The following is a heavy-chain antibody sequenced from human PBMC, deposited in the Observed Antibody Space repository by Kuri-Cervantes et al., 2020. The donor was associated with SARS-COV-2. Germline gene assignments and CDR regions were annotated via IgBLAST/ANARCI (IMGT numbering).Heavy chain of an antibody. CDR3: AREGYYYGSGSYYPIDY. D-gene: IGHD3-10*01. CDR2: FFYSGST. V-gene: IGHV4-61*01. J-gene: IGHJ4*02. Sequence: SETLSLTCTVSGGSISSSSYYWSWIRQPPGKGLEWIGYFFYSGSTRYSPFLKRRVTISVDTSKNQFSLKLSSVTAADTAEYYCAREGYYYGSGSYYPIDYWGQGTLVTGAS. CDR1: GGSISSSSYY.